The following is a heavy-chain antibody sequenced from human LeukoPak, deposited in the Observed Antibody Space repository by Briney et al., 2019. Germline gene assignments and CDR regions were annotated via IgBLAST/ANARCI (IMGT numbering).Heavy chain of an antibody. D-gene: IGHD3-10*02. J-gene: IGHJ4*02. CDR3: ARDPYDPGI. V-gene: IGHV4-30-4*07. Sequence: TSETLSLTCAVSGDSISSGGYSWSWVRQPPGKGLEWIGYIYSSGRSYYNPSLQSRVTISVDTSKNEFSLKVTSVTAADTAVYYCARDPYDPGIWGQGTLVTVSS. CDR1: GDSISSGGYS. CDR2: IYSSGRS.